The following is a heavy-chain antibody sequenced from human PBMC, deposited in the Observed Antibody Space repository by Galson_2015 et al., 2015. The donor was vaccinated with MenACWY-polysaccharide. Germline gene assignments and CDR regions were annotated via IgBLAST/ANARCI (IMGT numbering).Heavy chain of an antibody. CDR3: VKEEYCSGTRCGDAFDV. Sequence: SLRLSCAASGFSFSGYGIHWIRQTPGKGLEWVAVISNDGSKKYYADSVKGRFTVSRDNSKKTLYLQMNSLRAEDSALYHCVKEEYCSGTRCGDAFDVWGQGTMVTVSS. CDR1: GFSFSGYG. V-gene: IGHV3-30*18. J-gene: IGHJ3*01. CDR2: ISNDGSKK. D-gene: IGHD2-2*01.